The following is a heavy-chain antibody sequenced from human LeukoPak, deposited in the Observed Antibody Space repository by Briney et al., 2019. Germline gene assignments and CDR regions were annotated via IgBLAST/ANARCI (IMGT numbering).Heavy chain of an antibody. D-gene: IGHD5-18*01. CDR2: INHSGST. V-gene: IGHV4-34*01. CDR3: ARHGGTKGYSYGSPLYYYYMDV. CDR1: GGSFSGYY. Sequence: SETLSLTCAVYGGSFSGYYWSWIRQPPGKGLEWIGEINHSGSTNYNPSLKSRVTISVDTSKNQFSLKLSSVTAADTAVYYCARHGGTKGYSYGSPLYYYYMDVWGKGTTVTISS. J-gene: IGHJ6*03.